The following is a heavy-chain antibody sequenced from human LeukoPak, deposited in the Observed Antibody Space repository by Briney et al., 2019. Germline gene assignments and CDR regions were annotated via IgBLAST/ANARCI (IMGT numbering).Heavy chain of an antibody. CDR1: GFTFSNYG. J-gene: IGHJ4*02. Sequence: PGGSLRLSCAASGFTFSNYGMNWVRQAPGKGLEWVSGISGSGGTTYYADSVKGRFTISRDNSKNTLYLQMNSLRAEDTAVYYCAKSARSALDYWGQGTLVTVPS. CDR2: ISGSGGTT. CDR3: AKSARSALDY. V-gene: IGHV3-23*01. D-gene: IGHD6-25*01.